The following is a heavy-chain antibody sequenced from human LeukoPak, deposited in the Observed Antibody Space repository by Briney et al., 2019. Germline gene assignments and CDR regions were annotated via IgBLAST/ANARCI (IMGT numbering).Heavy chain of an antibody. J-gene: IGHJ6*02. CDR2: IWNDGSNK. CDR1: GFTFSSYA. D-gene: IGHD2-15*01. V-gene: IGHV3-33*08. CDR3: ARVSCTGGNCKPYHYYGMDV. Sequence: PGGSLRLSCAASGFTFSSYAMSWVRQAPGKGLEWVAVIWNDGSNKYYAESVKGRFTISRDNSKNTLYLQMNSLRAEDTAVYYCARVSCTGGNCKPYHYYGMDVWGQGTTVTVSS.